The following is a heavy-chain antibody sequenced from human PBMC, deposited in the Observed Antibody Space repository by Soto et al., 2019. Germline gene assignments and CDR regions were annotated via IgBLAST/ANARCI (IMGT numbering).Heavy chain of an antibody. Sequence: EVQLLESGGGLVKPGGSLRLSCAASGFTFSSYSMNWVRQAPGKGLEWVSSISSSSSYIYYADSVKGRFTISRDNAKNSLYLQMNSLRAEDTAVYYCASHPRDNSGYWYYFDYWGQGTLVTVSS. CDR3: ASHPRDNSGYWYYFDY. CDR2: ISSSSSYI. J-gene: IGHJ4*02. CDR1: GFTFSSYS. D-gene: IGHD3-22*01. V-gene: IGHV3-21*01.